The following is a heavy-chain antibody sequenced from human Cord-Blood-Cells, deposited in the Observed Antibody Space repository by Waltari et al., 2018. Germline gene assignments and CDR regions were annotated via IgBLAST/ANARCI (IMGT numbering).Heavy chain of an antibody. Sequence: EVQLVESGGGLVKPGGSLRLSCAASGFTLSKDWLSGVRQAPGKGLEWVGRIKSKTDGGTTDYAAPVKGRFTISRDDSKNTLYLQMNSLKTEDTAVYYCTTFTYYYYYYMDVWGKGTTVTVSS. CDR2: IKSKTDGGTT. V-gene: IGHV3-15*01. CDR3: TTFTYYYYYYMDV. J-gene: IGHJ6*03. CDR1: GFTLSKDW.